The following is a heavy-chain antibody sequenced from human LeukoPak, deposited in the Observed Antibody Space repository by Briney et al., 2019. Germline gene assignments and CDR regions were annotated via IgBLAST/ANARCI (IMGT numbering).Heavy chain of an antibody. CDR1: GGSISSYY. J-gene: IGHJ4*02. Sequence: PSETLSLTCTVSGGSISSYYWSWIRQPPGKGLEWIGYIYYSGSTNYNPSLKSRVTISVDTSKNQFSLKLSSVTAADTAVYYCARQGAAAGTNLDYWGQGTLVTVSS. V-gene: IGHV4-59*01. CDR3: ARQGAAAGTNLDY. CDR2: IYYSGST. D-gene: IGHD6-13*01.